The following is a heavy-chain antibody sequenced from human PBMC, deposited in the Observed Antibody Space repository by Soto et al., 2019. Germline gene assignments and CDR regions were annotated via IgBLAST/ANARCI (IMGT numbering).Heavy chain of an antibody. Sequence: QITLKESGPTLVRPTQTLTLTCTFSGFSISTSGVGVGWIRRPPGKALEWLALVYWDDDKRYGPSLKSRLTITKDTSKNQVVLTMSNMDPVDTATYFCAHSPYTACFDYWGQGSLVTVSS. CDR3: AHSPYTACFDY. D-gene: IGHD1-1*01. J-gene: IGHJ4*02. CDR2: VYWDDDK. V-gene: IGHV2-5*05. CDR1: GFSISTSGVG.